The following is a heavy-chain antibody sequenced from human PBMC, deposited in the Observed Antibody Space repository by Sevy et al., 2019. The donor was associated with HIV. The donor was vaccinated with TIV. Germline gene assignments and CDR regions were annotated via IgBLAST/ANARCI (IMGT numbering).Heavy chain of an antibody. Sequence: GGSLRLSCAASVFTVSSNYMSWVRQAPGKGLEWVSVIYTGGSTYYADSVKDRFTISRDNTKNTLFLQMNSLRAEDTAVYYCARGGGAYCGDNCIRAIEYWGQGTLVTVSS. CDR3: ARGGGAYCGDNCIRAIEY. CDR1: VFTVSSNY. J-gene: IGHJ4*02. CDR2: IYTGGST. V-gene: IGHV3-53*01. D-gene: IGHD2-21*02.